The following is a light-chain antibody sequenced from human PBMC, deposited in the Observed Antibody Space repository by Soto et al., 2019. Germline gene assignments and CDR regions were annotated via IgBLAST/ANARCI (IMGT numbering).Light chain of an antibody. V-gene: IGKV3-20*01. CDR1: QSVSSDY. CDR3: AVSACLLNR. CDR2: GAS. J-gene: IGKJ4*01. Sequence: SMSAVAVSLSTGERATLSCRVSQSVSSDYLAWYQQSPGQAPRLLIYGASSRATGIPDRFSGSGFGTDFTLTITLLEPEDFVMYNCAVSACLLNRFGGRAK.